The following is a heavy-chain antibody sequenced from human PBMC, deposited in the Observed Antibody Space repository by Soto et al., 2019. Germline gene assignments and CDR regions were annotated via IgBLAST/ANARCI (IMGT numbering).Heavy chain of an antibody. D-gene: IGHD3-10*01. CDR3: ARVEAPFGESLH. CDR1: GYTFTSYG. J-gene: IGHJ4*02. V-gene: IGHV1-18*01. Sequence: ASVKVSCKASGYTFTSYGISWVRQAPGQGLEWMGWISAYNGNTNYAQKLQGRVTMTADTLTNNAYMELRSLKYDDTAVYYCARVEAPFGESLHWGQGTPVTVSS. CDR2: ISAYNGNT.